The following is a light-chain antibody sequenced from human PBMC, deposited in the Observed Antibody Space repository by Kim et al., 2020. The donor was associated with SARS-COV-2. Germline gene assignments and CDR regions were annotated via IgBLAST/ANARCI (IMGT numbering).Light chain of an antibody. V-gene: IGKV1-27*01. CDR1: QGIYNY. Sequence: ASVGDRVTITCRASQGIYNYLAWYQQKPGKVPKLLIHAASALQSGVPSRFSGSGSGTDFTLTISSLQPEDVATYYCQKYNSAPLTFGQGTKVDIK. CDR2: AAS. CDR3: QKYNSAPLT. J-gene: IGKJ1*01.